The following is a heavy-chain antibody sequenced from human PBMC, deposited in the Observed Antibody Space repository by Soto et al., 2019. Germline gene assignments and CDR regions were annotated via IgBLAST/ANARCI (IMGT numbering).Heavy chain of an antibody. V-gene: IGHV3-23*01. Sequence: GGSLRLSCAASEFSFDDYAMSWVRQAPGKGLEWVSSITFTGVSTYYADSVKGRFTISRDNSKDTLYLQMNSLRAEDTAIYYCAKASVWYPYFDSWGQGSLVTVSS. J-gene: IGHJ4*02. CDR3: AKASVWYPYFDS. D-gene: IGHD6-13*01. CDR1: EFSFDDYA. CDR2: ITFTGVST.